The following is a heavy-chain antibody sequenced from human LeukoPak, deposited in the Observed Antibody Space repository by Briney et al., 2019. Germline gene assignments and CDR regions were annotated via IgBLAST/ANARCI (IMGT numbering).Heavy chain of an antibody. V-gene: IGHV3-48*03. CDR1: GFTFSSYE. CDR2: ISSSGSTR. Sequence: GGSLRLSCAASGFTFSSYEMNWVRQAPGKGLEWVSYISSSGSTRYYADSVKGRFTISRDNAKNSLYLQMNSLRAEDTAVYYCARTYWVVTGPAFDIWGQGTMVTVSS. J-gene: IGHJ3*02. CDR3: ARTYWVVTGPAFDI. D-gene: IGHD2-21*02.